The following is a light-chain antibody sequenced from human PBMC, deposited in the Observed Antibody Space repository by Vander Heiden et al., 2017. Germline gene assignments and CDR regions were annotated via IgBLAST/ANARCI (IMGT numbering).Light chain of an antibody. Sequence: QSALTQPASVSGSPGQSITISFPGTSSDVGGYHYVSWYQQHPGKASKLMMYDVSNRPQGVSKRFSGSKSGKTASPTISGLQAEDEADDYCSSYTSSSTLAVVFGGGTKLTVL. V-gene: IGLV2-14*03. J-gene: IGLJ2*01. CDR2: DVS. CDR1: SSDVGGYHY. CDR3: SSYTSSSTLAVV.